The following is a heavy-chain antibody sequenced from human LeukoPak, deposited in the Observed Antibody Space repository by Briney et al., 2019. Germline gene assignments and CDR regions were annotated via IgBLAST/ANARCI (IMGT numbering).Heavy chain of an antibody. CDR3: ARVSSSWHNFDY. D-gene: IGHD6-13*01. J-gene: IGHJ4*02. V-gene: IGHV1-18*01. CDR2: ISAYNGNT. CDR1: GYTFTSYG. Sequence: RASVKVSCKASGYTFTSYGNSWVRQAPGQGLEWMGWISAYNGNTNYAQKLQGRVTMTTDTSTSTAYMELRSLRSDDTAVYYCARVSSSWHNFDYWGQGTLVTVSS.